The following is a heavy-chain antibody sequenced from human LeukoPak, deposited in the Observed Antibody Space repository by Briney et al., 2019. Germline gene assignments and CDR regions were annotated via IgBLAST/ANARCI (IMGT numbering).Heavy chain of an antibody. CDR3: AREGYSSSSSPSPIDY. D-gene: IGHD6-6*01. J-gene: IGHJ4*02. CDR1: DGSISSGSYY. Sequence: PSETLSLTCTVSDGSISSGSYYWSWIRQPPGKGLEWIGYIYHSGSTYYNPSLKSRVTISVGRSKNQFSLKLSSVTAADTAVYYCAREGYSSSSSPSPIDYWGQGTLVTVSS. CDR2: IYHSGST. V-gene: IGHV4-30-2*01.